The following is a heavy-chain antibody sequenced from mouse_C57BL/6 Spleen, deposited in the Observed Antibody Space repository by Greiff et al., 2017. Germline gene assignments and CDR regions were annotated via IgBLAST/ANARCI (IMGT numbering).Heavy chain of an antibody. CDR1: GYSFTGYF. CDR2: INPYNGDT. CDR3: ARSITTVTGDFDV. J-gene: IGHJ1*03. D-gene: IGHD1-1*01. V-gene: IGHV1-20*01. Sequence: EVKLQESGPELVKPGDSVKISCKASGYSFTGYFMNWVMQSHGKSLEWIGRINPYNGDTFYNQKFKGKATLTVDKSSSTAHMELRSLTSEDSAVYYCARSITTVTGDFDVWGTGTTVTVSS.